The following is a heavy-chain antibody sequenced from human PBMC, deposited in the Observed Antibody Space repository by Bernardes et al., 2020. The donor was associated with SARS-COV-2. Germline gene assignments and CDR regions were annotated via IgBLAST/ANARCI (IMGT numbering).Heavy chain of an antibody. CDR1: GYTFTNYD. CDR3: ARDKSGSRIGGWFDP. D-gene: IGHD1-26*01. V-gene: IGHV1-8*01. J-gene: IGHJ5*02. Sequence: ASAKVSCKASGYTFTNYDINWVRQDTGQGPEWMGWMNPNSGNTGYAQKFQGRLTMTRNTSITTVYMELSSLRSEDTAVYYCARDKSGSRIGGWFDPWGQGTLVTVSS. CDR2: MNPNSGNT.